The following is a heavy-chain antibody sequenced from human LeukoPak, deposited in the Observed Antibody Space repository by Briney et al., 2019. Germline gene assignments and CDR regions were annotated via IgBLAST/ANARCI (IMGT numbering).Heavy chain of an antibody. CDR3: ARDYPPY. Sequence: GGSLRLSCAASGFTFSSYNMNWVRQAPGKGLEWVSSISSHTTYIYYADSVKGRFTISRDNAKNSLYLQMNSLSAEDTALYFCARDYPPYLGQGTLVTVSA. V-gene: IGHV3-21*06. CDR1: GFTFSSYN. J-gene: IGHJ4*02. CDR2: ISSHTTYI.